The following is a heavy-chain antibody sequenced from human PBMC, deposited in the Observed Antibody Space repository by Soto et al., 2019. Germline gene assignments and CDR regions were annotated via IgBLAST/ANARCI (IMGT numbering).Heavy chain of an antibody. V-gene: IGHV4-34*01. J-gene: IGHJ6*02. CDR1: GGSFSGYY. CDR3: ARGQVGSYVYYYYYGMDV. CDR2: INHSGST. Sequence: QVRLQQWGAGLLKPSETLSLTCAVFGGSFSGYYWSWIRQPPGKGLEWIGEINHSGSTNYNPSLKSRVPIAVDTSKNQFSLKLSSATAADTAVYYCARGQVGSYVYYYYYGMDVWGRGTTVTVSS. D-gene: IGHD3-16*01.